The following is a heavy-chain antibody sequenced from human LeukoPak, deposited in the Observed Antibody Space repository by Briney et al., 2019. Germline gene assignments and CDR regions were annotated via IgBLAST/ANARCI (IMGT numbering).Heavy chain of an antibody. CDR2: IWYDGSSK. V-gene: IGHV3-33*01. Sequence: GGSLRLSCAASGFSFSSYGMHWVRQAPGKGLEWVAVIWYDGSSKYYADSVKGRFTISRDNSKNTLYLQMNSLRAEDTAVYYCARARNNYDSSGYSALDYWGQGTLVTVSS. J-gene: IGHJ4*02. CDR1: GFSFSSYG. D-gene: IGHD3-22*01. CDR3: ARARNNYDSSGYSALDY.